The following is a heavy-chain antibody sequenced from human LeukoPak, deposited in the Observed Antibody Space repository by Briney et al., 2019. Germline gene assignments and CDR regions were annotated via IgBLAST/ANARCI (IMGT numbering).Heavy chain of an antibody. D-gene: IGHD3-10*01. CDR1: GXSITGHY. CDR2: IYTNEYT. CDR3: ARPPYGDYFDY. Sequence: SETLSLTCTVSGXSITGHYWSWIRQPAGKGLEWIGRIYTNEYTNYNPSLKNRVTMSVDTSKNQFSLRLSSVTAADTAMYYCARPPYGDYFDYWGQGILVTVSS. V-gene: IGHV4-4*07. J-gene: IGHJ4*02.